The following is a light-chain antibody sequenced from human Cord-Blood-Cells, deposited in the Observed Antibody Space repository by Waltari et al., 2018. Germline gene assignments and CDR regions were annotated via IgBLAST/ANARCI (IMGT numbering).Light chain of an antibody. Sequence: QSALTQPPSASGSPGQSITISCPGTSSAVGGYNYVSWYQQPPGKAPKLMISDVSKRPSGVPDRFSGSNSGNTASLTVSGLQAEDEADYYCSSYAGSNNVFGTGTKVTVL. V-gene: IGLV2-8*01. CDR2: DVS. CDR3: SSYAGSNNV. CDR1: SSAVGGYNY. J-gene: IGLJ1*01.